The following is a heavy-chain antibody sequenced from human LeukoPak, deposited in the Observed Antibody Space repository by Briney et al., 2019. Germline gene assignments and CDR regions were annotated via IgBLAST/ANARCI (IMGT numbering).Heavy chain of an antibody. CDR2: VWHDGTTK. D-gene: IGHD6-19*01. CDR1: GFTFSSFG. J-gene: IGHJ4*02. Sequence: GTSLRLSCAASGFTFSSFGMHWVRQAPGKGLEWVAVVWHDGTTKYYADSVKGRFTISRDNSKNTLYLQMNSLRAEDTAVYYCARDPGYSSGRYTSGGWGQGTLVTVSS. V-gene: IGHV3-33*01. CDR3: ARDPGYSSGRYTSGG.